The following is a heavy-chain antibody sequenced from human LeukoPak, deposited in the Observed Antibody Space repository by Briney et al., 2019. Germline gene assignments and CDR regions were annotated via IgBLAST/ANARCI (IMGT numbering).Heavy chain of an antibody. CDR2: INPNSGGT. Sequence: ASVKVSCKASGYTFTDYYMHWVRQAPGQGLEWMGWINPNSGGTNYAQKFQGRVTMTRDTSISTAYMELSRLISDDTAVYYCARDTCGGDCQNYYYYGMDVWGQGTTVTVSS. CDR1: GYTFTDYY. D-gene: IGHD2-21*02. CDR3: ARDTCGGDCQNYYYYGMDV. V-gene: IGHV1-2*02. J-gene: IGHJ6*02.